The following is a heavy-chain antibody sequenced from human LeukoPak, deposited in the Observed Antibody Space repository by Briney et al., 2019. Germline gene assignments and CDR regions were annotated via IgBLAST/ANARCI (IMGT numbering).Heavy chain of an antibody. CDR1: GFTFSSYG. V-gene: IGHV3-23*01. J-gene: IGHJ4*02. D-gene: IGHD1-7*01. Sequence: PGGSPRLSCAASGFTFSSYGMSWVRQAPGKGLEWVSALSRSAADTYYADSVKGRFTISRDNSKNTLYLQMNSLRAEDTAVYYCARSWDYSYYFDYWGQGTLVTVSS. CDR2: LSRSAADT. CDR3: ARSWDYSYYFDY.